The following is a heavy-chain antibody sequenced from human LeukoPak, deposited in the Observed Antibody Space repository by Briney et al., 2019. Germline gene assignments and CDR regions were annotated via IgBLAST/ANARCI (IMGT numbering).Heavy chain of an antibody. CDR1: GFTFSAYS. J-gene: IGHJ4*02. D-gene: IGHD1-26*01. V-gene: IGHV3-7*01. CDR2: IKQDGSEK. CDR3: ARDPGPRVPPGSYSDY. Sequence: GGSPRLSCAASGFTFSAYSMSWVRQAPGKGLEWVANIKQDGSEKYYVGSVKGRFTISRDNAKNSLYLQMNSLRAGDTAVYYCARDPGPRVPPGSYSDYWGQGTLVTVSS.